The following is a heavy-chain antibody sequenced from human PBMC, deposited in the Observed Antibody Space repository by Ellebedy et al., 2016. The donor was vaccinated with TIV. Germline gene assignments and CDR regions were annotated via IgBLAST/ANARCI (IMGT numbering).Heavy chain of an antibody. D-gene: IGHD1-26*01. V-gene: IGHV3-7*01. CDR2: IKQDGSEK. J-gene: IGHJ4*02. CDR1: GFTFSSYW. CDR3: AVGDSGSYYAFDY. Sequence: GESLKISCAASGFTFSSYWMSWVRQAPGKGLEWVANIKQDGSEKYYVDSVKGRFTISRDNAKNSLYLQMNSLRAEDTAVYYCAVGDSGSYYAFDYWGQGTLVTVSS.